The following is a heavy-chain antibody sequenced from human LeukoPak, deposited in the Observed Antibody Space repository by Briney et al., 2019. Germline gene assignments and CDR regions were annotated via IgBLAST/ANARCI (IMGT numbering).Heavy chain of an antibody. CDR2: ISSSGSTI. Sequence: QPGGSLRLSCAASGCTFSSYEMNWVRQAPGKGLEWVSYISSSGSTIYYADSVKGRFTISRDNAKNSLYLQMNSLRAEDTAVYYCARDRPRGLLGAFDIWGQGTMVTVSS. CDR1: GCTFSSYE. J-gene: IGHJ3*02. V-gene: IGHV3-48*03. CDR3: ARDRPRGLLGAFDI. D-gene: IGHD7-27*01.